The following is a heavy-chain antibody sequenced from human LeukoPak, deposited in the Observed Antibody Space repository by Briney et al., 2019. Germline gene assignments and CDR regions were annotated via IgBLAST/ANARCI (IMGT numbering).Heavy chain of an antibody. V-gene: IGHV3-53*01. J-gene: IGHJ4*02. Sequence: GGSLRLSCAASGFTVSSKYMSWVRQAPGKGLEWVSIIYSDGTSYYADSVKGRFTISRDNSRNTLYLQMNSLRPEDTAVYYCATPRGIWGVSLDHWGQGTLVTVSS. CDR1: GFTVSSKY. CDR3: ATPRGIWGVSLDH. D-gene: IGHD3-10*01. CDR2: IYSDGTS.